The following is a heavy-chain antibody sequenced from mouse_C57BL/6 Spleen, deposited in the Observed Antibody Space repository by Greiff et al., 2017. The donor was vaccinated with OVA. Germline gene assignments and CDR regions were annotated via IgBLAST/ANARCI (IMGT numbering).Heavy chain of an antibody. V-gene: IGHV1-15*01. Sequence: QVQLKESGAELVRPGASVTLSCKASGYTFTDYEMHWVKQTPVHGLEWIGAIDPETGGTAYNQKFKGKAILTADKSSSTAYMELRSLTSEDSAGYYGMGKNGNYVLAYWGQGTLVTVSA. CDR2: IDPETGGT. D-gene: IGHD2-1*01. CDR3: MGKNGNYVLAY. CDR1: GYTFTDYE. J-gene: IGHJ3*01.